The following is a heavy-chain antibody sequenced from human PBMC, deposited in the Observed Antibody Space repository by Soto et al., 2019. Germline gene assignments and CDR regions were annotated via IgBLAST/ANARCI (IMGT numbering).Heavy chain of an antibody. V-gene: IGHV3-74*01. CDR1: GFTFSSYW. CDR2: IKSDGSST. CDR3: ASSPWIGYVYDH. D-gene: IGHD3-3*01. Sequence: EVHLVESGGGLVQPGGSLRLSCAASGFTFSSYWMHWVRQVPGKGLVWVSRIKSDGSSTNYADSVEGRFTIYRDNAKNALYLQMNSRRAEDTAVYFCASSPWIGYVYDHWGQGTLVTVSS. J-gene: IGHJ5*02.